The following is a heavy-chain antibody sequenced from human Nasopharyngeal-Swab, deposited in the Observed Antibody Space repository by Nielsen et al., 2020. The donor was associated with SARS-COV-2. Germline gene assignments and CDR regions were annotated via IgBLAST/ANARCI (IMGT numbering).Heavy chain of an antibody. CDR3: ARGQHPFTIVVVPAAPDY. Sequence: GGSLRLSCAASGFTFSSYGMHWVRQAPGKGLEWVVIISYDGSNEHYADSVKGRFTISRDNSKNTLYLQMNSLRVEDTAVYYCARGQHPFTIVVVPAAPDYWGQGTLVTVSS. CDR1: GFTFSSYG. CDR2: ISYDGSNE. V-gene: IGHV3-30*03. D-gene: IGHD2-2*01. J-gene: IGHJ4*02.